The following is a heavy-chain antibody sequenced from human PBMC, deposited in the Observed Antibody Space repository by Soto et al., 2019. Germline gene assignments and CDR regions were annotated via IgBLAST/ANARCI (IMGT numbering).Heavy chain of an antibody. Sequence: QLQLQESGPGLVKPSETLSLTCTVSGGSISSSSYYWGWIRQPPGKGLEWIGSIYYSGSTYYNPSLKSRVTISVDTSKNQFSLKLSSVTAADTAVYYCARRFSVRGVMTIYWGQGTLVTVSS. CDR2: IYYSGST. J-gene: IGHJ4*02. CDR1: GGSISSSSYY. D-gene: IGHD3-10*01. CDR3: ARRFSVRGVMTIY. V-gene: IGHV4-39*01.